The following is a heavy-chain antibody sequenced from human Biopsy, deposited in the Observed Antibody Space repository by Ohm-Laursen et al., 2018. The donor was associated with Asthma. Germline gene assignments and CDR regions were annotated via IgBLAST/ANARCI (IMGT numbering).Heavy chain of an antibody. J-gene: IGHJ4*02. D-gene: IGHD2-2*01. V-gene: IGHV4-30-2*03. CDR3: ARHDHRWDTYADF. CDR2: MYYGETT. Sequence: SQTLSLTCSVYGGSLRGYVWTWIRQPPGKGLEWIGSMYYGETTYYSPSLKSRVTISVDTSKNQFSLILSSVTAADTAVYYCARHDHRWDTYADFWGQGTLVTVSS. CDR1: GGSLRGYV.